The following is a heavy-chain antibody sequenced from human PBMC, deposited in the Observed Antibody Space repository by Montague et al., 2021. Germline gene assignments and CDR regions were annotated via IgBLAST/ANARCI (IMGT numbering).Heavy chain of an antibody. Sequence: TLSLTCTVSGDSLSSVVYSWTWIRQHPAKGLEWIGYMYYSGSTYYNPSLKSRVTISGDTSKNHFSLRLTSVTAADTAVYYCARGRLATGDFDYWGQGTLVSVSS. D-gene: IGHD6-13*01. CDR3: ARGRLATGDFDY. CDR2: MYYSGST. CDR1: GDSLSSVVYS. V-gene: IGHV4-31*03. J-gene: IGHJ4*02.